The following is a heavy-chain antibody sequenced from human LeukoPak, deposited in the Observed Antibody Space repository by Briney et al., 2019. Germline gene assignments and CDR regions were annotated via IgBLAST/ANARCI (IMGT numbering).Heavy chain of an antibody. J-gene: IGHJ4*02. V-gene: IGHV3-53*01. CDR1: GFNVKNNY. CDR3: AKESEYDDHSGPGGFDH. D-gene: IGHD5-12*01. CDR2: LFGGGVS. Sequence: GGSLRLSCIASGFNVKNNYMTWIRHTPRGVLEWVATLFGGGVSYYADSVKGRFAVSRDISNSTLHLQMNDLRVDDTAVYYCAKESEYDDHSGPGGFDHWGQGALVTVSS.